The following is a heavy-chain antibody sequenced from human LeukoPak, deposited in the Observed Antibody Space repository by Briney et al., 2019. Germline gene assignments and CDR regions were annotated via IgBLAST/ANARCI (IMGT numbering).Heavy chain of an antibody. CDR3: ARAGYSRAFDY. CDR2: INHSGST. CDR1: GGSFSGYY. V-gene: IGHV4-34*01. D-gene: IGHD6-13*01. J-gene: IGHJ4*02. Sequence: SETLSLTCAVYGGSFSGYYWSWIRQPPGKGLEWIGEINHSGSTNYNPSLKSRVAISVDTSKNQFSLKLSSVTAADTAVYYCARAGYSRAFDYWGQGTLVTVSS.